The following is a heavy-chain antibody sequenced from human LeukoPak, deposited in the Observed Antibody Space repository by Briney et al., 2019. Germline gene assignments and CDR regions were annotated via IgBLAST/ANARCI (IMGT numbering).Heavy chain of an antibody. D-gene: IGHD3/OR15-3a*01. CDR1: GGSMSSYY. CDR3: AXRTGYXDGFDY. CDR2: IYYSGST. Sequence: SETLSLTCTVSGGSMSSYYWSWTRQPPGKGLEWIGYIYYSGSTNYNPSLKSRVTMSVDTSKNQFSLKLSSVTAADTAVYYCAXRTGYXDGFDYXGQGTLVTVSS. J-gene: IGHJ4*02. V-gene: IGHV4-59*03.